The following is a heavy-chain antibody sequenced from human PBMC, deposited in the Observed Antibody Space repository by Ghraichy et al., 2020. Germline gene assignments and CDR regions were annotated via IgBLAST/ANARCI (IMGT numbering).Heavy chain of an antibody. V-gene: IGHV4-34*01. CDR1: GGSFRDFL. D-gene: IGHD3-3*01. CDR2: SDVRGTT. J-gene: IGHJ6*02. CDR3: VRATIRDGMDV. Sequence: SETLSLTCALYGGSFRDFLWTWIRQSPGAGLEYIGESDVRGTTDHNPSPRSRVTMSVDTSSNHFSLKLTSVTAADTAIYYCVRATIRDGMDVWGQGTTVLVSS.